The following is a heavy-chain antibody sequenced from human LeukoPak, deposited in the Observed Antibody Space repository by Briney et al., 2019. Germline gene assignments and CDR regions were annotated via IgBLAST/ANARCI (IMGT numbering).Heavy chain of an antibody. D-gene: IGHD3-22*01. CDR2: IYTSGST. V-gene: IGHV4-4*07. CDR1: GGSISSYY. CDR3: ARDSPKYYYDSSGPFDY. J-gene: IGHJ4*02. Sequence: SETLSLTCTVSGGSISSYYWSWIRQPAGKGLEWIGRIYTSGSTNYNPSLKSRVTMSVYTSKNQFSLKLSSVTAADTAVYYCARDSPKYYYDSSGPFDYWGQGTLVTVSS.